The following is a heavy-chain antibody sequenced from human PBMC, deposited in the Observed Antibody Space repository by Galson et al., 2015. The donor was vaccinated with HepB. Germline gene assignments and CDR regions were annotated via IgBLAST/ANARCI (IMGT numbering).Heavy chain of an antibody. D-gene: IGHD5-24*01. Sequence: SLRLSCAASGFTVSSNYMSWVRQAPGKGLEWVSVIYSGGSTYYADSVKGRFTISRDNSKNTLYLQMNSLRAEDTAVYYCARDSAGEMATIEGDGYWGQGTLVTVSS. CDR1: GFTVSSNY. V-gene: IGHV3-66*01. CDR3: ARDSAGEMATIEGDGY. J-gene: IGHJ4*02. CDR2: IYSGGST.